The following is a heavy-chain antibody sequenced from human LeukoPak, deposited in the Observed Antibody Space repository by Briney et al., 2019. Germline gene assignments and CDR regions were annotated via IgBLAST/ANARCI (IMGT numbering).Heavy chain of an antibody. CDR3: ARNSYGYSIDY. CDR2: IYYSGST. V-gene: IGHV4-39*01. CDR1: GGSISSSSYY. J-gene: IGHJ4*02. Sequence: SETLSLTCTVSGGSISSSSYYWGWIRQPPGKGLEWIGSIYYSGSTYYNPSLKSRVTISVDTSKNQFSLKLSSVTAADTAVYYCARNSYGYSIDYWGQGTLVTVSS. D-gene: IGHD5-18*01.